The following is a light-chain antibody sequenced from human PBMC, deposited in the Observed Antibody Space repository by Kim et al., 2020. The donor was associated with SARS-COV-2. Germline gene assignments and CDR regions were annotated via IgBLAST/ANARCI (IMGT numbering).Light chain of an antibody. CDR3: QQFNSYPQ. V-gene: IGKV1-9*01. CDR1: QDISSY. CDR2: GAS. Sequence: IQLTQSPSSLSASVGDRVTITCRASQDISSYLAWYQKKPGKAPELLIFGASNLARGVTSRFSGSGSGTDFTLTISSLQPEDFAAYYCQQFNSYPQFGGGTKVDIK. J-gene: IGKJ4*01.